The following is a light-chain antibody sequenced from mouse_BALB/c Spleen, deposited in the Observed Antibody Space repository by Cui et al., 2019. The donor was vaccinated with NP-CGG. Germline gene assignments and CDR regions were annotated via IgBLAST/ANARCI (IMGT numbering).Light chain of an antibody. J-gene: IGLJ1*01. V-gene: IGLV1*01. CDR3: ALWYSNHWV. CDR2: GTK. CDR1: TGAVTTSNY. Sequence: QAVVTQESALTTSPGETVTLTCRSNTGAVTTSNYANWVQEKPDHLFTGLIGGTKNRAPGVPARFSGSLIGDKAAFTITGAQTEDEAIYFCALWYSNHWVFGGGTKLTVL.